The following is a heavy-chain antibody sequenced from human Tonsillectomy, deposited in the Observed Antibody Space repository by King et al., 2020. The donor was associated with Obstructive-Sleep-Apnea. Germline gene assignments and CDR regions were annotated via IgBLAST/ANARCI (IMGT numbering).Heavy chain of an antibody. J-gene: IGHJ6*02. D-gene: IGHD3-9*01. CDR2: IRSKAYGGTT. CDR3: TRWSPYYDSVTGYSYGMDV. V-gene: IGHV3-49*03. CDR1: GFTFGDYA. Sequence: VQLVESGGGLVQPGRSLRLSCTASGFTFGDYAMSWFRQAPGKGLEWVGVIRSKAYGGTTEYAASVKGRFTISRDDSKSIAYLQMNSLKTEDTAVYYCTRWSPYYDSVTGYSYGMDVWGQGTTVTVSS.